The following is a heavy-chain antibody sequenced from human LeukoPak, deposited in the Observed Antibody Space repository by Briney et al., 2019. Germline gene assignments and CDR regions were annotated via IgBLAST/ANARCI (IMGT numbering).Heavy chain of an antibody. Sequence: ASMKVSCKASGYTFTGYYMHWVRQAPGQGLEWMGWINPNSGGTNYAQKFQGRVTMTRDTSSSTAYMELSRLRSDDTAVYYCARVPLYYYYMDVWGKGTTVTVSS. CDR3: ARVPLYYYYMDV. CDR1: GYTFTGYY. J-gene: IGHJ6*03. CDR2: INPNSGGT. V-gene: IGHV1-2*02.